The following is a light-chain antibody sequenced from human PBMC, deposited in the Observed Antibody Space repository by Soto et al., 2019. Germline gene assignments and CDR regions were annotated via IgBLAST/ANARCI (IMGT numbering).Light chain of an antibody. CDR1: QDINSY. J-gene: IGKJ4*01. CDR2: GAS. V-gene: IGKV1D-16*01. Sequence: DVQMTQSPSSLSASVGDRVTITCRASQDINSYLAWYQQKPGNAPKSLIYGASSLQTGVPSRFSGSESGTDFTLTISNLQPEDSATYYCQQYNIYPLIFGGGTKVEIK. CDR3: QQYNIYPLI.